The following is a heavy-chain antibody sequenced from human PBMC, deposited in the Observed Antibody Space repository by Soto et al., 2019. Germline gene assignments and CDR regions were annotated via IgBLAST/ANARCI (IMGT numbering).Heavy chain of an antibody. Sequence: GGSLRLSCTASGFTFSSYAMSWVRQAPGKGLEWVSAISGSGGSTYYADSVKGRFTISRDNSKNTLYLQMNSLRAEDTAVYYCAKDTGSPPXYYDFWSGYYTPHWFDPWGQGTLVTVSS. J-gene: IGHJ5*02. D-gene: IGHD3-3*01. CDR1: GFTFSSYA. CDR3: AKDTGSPPXYYDFWSGYYTPHWFDP. V-gene: IGHV3-23*01. CDR2: ISGSGGST.